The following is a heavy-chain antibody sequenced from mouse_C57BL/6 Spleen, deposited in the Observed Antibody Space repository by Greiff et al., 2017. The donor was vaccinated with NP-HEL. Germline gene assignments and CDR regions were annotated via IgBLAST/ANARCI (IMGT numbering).Heavy chain of an antibody. CDR3: ARGECWFAY. J-gene: IGHJ3*01. V-gene: IGHV3-6*01. CDR2: ISYDGSN. CDR1: GYSITSGYY. Sequence: ESGPGLVKPSQSLSLSCSVTGYSITSGYYWYWIRQFPGNKLEWMGYISYDGSNNYNPSLKNRISITCDTSTNQSFLKLNSATTDDTATYYCARGECWFAYWGQGTLVTVSA.